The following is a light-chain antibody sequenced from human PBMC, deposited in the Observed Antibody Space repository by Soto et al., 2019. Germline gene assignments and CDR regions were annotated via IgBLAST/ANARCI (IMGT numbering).Light chain of an antibody. Sequence: QSALTQPPSASGSPGQSVTISCTGTSSDVGGYNYVSWYQQHPGKAPKFMIYEVSKRPSGVPDRFSGSKSGNTASLTVSGLQADDEADYYCSSYAGSNIPVIFGGGTQLTVL. CDR2: EVS. CDR3: SSYAGSNIPVI. CDR1: SSDVGGYNY. J-gene: IGLJ2*01. V-gene: IGLV2-8*01.